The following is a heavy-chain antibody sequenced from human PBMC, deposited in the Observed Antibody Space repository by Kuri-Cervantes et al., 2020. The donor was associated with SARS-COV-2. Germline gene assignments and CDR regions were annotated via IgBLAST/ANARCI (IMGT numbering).Heavy chain of an antibody. CDR2: ISHDGKNK. J-gene: IGHJ5*02. Sequence: GESLKISCAASGFNFSRTDMHWVRQAPGKGLKWVAVISHDGKNKKCIASGKGRFTISRDNSQNTLYLHMKSLRSEDTAMYYCARGIKGGYSYGLLGIGTNWFDPWGQGTLVTVSS. CDR3: ARGIKGGYSYGLLGIGTNWFDP. CDR1: GFNFSRTD. V-gene: IGHV3-30*03. D-gene: IGHD5-18*01.